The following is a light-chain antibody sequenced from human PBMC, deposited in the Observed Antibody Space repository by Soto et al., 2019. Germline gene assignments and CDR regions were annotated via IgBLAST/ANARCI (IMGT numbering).Light chain of an antibody. Sequence: DIQMTQSPSSLSASVGDRVTITCQTSQVINNYLNWYQQKPGQAPKLLIYDVSHLETGVPFRFRGSGSGQYFTLTISSLQPEDFATYSCQHYYNFPLTLGGGTKVDIK. CDR1: QVINNY. CDR3: QHYYNFPLT. J-gene: IGKJ4*01. V-gene: IGKV1-33*01. CDR2: DVS.